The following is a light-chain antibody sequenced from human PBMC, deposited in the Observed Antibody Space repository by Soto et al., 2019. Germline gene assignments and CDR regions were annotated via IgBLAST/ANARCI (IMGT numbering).Light chain of an antibody. V-gene: IGKV3-15*01. CDR2: GAS. J-gene: IGKJ5*01. CDR3: QDYNTWPLT. CDR1: QSVSSN. Sequence: EIVMTQSPATLSVSPGGRATLSCRASQSVSSNLAWYQQKPGQAPRLLIYGASTRATGIPARFSGSGSGTEFTLTISSLQSEDFAFYYCQDYNTWPLTFGQGTRLEIK.